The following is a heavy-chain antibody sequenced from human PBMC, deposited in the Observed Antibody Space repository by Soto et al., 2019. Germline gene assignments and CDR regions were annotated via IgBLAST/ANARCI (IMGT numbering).Heavy chain of an antibody. J-gene: IGHJ6*02. CDR2: INAGNGNT. D-gene: IGHD3-3*01. CDR1: GYTFTSYA. V-gene: IGHV1-3*01. CDR3: ARSYYDFWSGRYYYGMDV. Sequence: RASVKVSCKASGYTFTSYAMHWVRQAPGQRLEWMGWINAGNGNTKYSQKFQGRATITRDTSASTAYMELSSLRSEDTAVYYCARSYYDFWSGRYYYGMDVWGQGTTVTVSS.